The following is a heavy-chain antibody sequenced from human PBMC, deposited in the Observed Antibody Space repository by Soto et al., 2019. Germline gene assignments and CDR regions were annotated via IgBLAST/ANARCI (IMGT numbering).Heavy chain of an antibody. J-gene: IGHJ3*02. Sequence: QVQLQESGPGLVKPSETLSLTCTVSGGSISSYYWSWIRQPPGKGLEWIGYIYYSGNTNYNTSLISRGIISLNTSKNHFSPKLSYVPAADTAVYYCARRWGGVFDIWGQGTMVTVSS. D-gene: IGHD1-26*01. CDR1: GGSISSYY. CDR3: ARRWGGVFDI. V-gene: IGHV4-59*08. CDR2: IYYSGNT.